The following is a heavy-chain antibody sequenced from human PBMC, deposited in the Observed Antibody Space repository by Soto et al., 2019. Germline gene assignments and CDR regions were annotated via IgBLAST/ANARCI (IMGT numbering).Heavy chain of an antibody. Sequence: SETLSLTCTVSGGSISSGDYYWSWIRQPPGKGLEWIGYIYYSGSTYYNPSLKSRVTISVDTSKNQFSLKLISVTAADTAVYYCARHGLGWGYSSSDSGMGVWGQGTTVTVSS. CDR2: IYYSGST. J-gene: IGHJ6*02. CDR3: ARHGLGWGYSSSDSGMGV. CDR1: GGSISSGDYY. V-gene: IGHV4-30-4*02. D-gene: IGHD6-6*01.